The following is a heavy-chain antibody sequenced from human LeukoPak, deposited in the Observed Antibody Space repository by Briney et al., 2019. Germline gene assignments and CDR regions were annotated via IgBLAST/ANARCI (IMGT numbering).Heavy chain of an antibody. Sequence: GGSLRLSCAASGFTFSGYAMHWVRQAPGKGLEYVSAISSNGGSTYYANSVKGRFTISRDNSKNTLYLQMGSLRAEDMAVYYCARGSRNYYDSSGYYYYWGQGTLVTVSS. J-gene: IGHJ4*02. CDR3: ARGSRNYYDSSGYYYY. CDR2: ISSNGGST. CDR1: GFTFSGYA. D-gene: IGHD3-22*01. V-gene: IGHV3-64*01.